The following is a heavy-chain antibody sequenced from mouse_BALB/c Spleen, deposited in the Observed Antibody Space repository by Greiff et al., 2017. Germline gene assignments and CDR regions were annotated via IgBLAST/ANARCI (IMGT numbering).Heavy chain of an antibody. CDR1: GFTFSSYY. J-gene: IGHJ1*01. CDR3: ARHGTGLRQYFDV. V-gene: IGHV5-6-2*01. CDR2: INSNGGST. D-gene: IGHD2-4*01. Sequence: EVQGVESGGGLVKLGGSLKLSCAASGFTFSSYYMSWVRQTPEKRLELVAAINSNGGSTYYPDTVKGRFTISRDNAKNTLYLQMSSLKSEDTALYYCARHGTGLRQYFDVWGAGTTVTVSS.